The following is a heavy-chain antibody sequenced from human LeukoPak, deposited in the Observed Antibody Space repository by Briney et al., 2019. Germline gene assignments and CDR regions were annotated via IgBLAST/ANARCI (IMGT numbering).Heavy chain of an antibody. V-gene: IGHV4-59*01. D-gene: IGHD6-13*01. CDR1: GGSIRSNF. J-gene: IGHJ5*02. CDR3: ATVREALGAAGTWFDP. CDR2: IHHSGGA. Sequence: SETLSLTCSVSGGSIRSNFWTWIRRPPGKGLEWIGYIHHSGGANYNPSLKSRVTMSVDTSNNQPSLKLSSVSAADTAIYYCATVREALGAAGTWFDPWGHGTLVTVSS.